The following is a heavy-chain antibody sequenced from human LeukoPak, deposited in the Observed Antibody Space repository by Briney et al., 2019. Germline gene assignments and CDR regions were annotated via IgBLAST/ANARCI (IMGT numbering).Heavy chain of an antibody. Sequence: GASVKVSCKASGYTFTSYGISWVRQAPGQGLEWMGWISAYNGNTNYEQKLQGRVTMTTDTSTRTAYMELRSLRSDDTAVYYCARDSYYDSSGYYYYYYYYMDVWGKGTTVTVSS. V-gene: IGHV1-18*01. D-gene: IGHD3-22*01. CDR1: GYTFTSYG. CDR2: ISAYNGNT. CDR3: ARDSYYDSSGYYYYYYYYMDV. J-gene: IGHJ6*03.